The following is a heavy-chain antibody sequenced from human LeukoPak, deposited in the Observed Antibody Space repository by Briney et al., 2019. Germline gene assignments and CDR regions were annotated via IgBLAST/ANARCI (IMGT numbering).Heavy chain of an antibody. J-gene: IGHJ4*01. D-gene: IGHD2-15*01. CDR3: ATTIYCRAVSSLPNIDPDY. CDR2: IIPVVDEG. V-gene: IGHV1-69*04. Sequence: ASVKVSYNPCERIFSPSVVHTCRQSPGQGLKWMGRIIPVVDEGHYSQNFQGRVAITADKSTSTAYMELSSLRSENTAVYFCATTIYCRAVSSLPNIDPDYWGQGTLVTVSS. CDR1: ERIFSPSV.